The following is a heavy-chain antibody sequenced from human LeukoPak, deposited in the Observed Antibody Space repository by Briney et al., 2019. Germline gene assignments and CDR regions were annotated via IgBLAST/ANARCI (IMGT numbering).Heavy chain of an antibody. J-gene: IGHJ4*02. D-gene: IGHD6-13*01. CDR3: AREPYSSSWYYFDY. V-gene: IGHV3-33*01. CDR1: GFTFSSYG. CDR2: IWYYGSNR. Sequence: GRSLRLSCAASGFTFSSYGMHWVRQAPGKGLEWVAVIWYYGSNRYYADSVKGRFTISRDNSKNTLYLQMNSLRAEDTAVYYCAREPYSSSWYYFDYWGQGTLVTVSS.